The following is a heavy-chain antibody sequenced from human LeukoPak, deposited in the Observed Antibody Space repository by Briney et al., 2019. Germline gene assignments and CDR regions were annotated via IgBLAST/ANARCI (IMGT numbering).Heavy chain of an antibody. V-gene: IGHV4-39*07. Sequence: SETLSLTCTVSGDSITTSSEYWGWIRQPPGKGLEWVGTIYYSGSTYYNPSLQSRVTISLDTSKNQFSLKLSSVTAADTAVYYCARKGSGFNWGQGTLVTVSS. D-gene: IGHD6-19*01. J-gene: IGHJ4*02. CDR2: IYYSGST. CDR1: GDSITTSSEY. CDR3: ARKGSGFN.